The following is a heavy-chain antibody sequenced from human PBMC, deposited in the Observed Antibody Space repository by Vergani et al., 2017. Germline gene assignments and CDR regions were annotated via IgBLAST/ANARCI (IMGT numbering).Heavy chain of an antibody. Sequence: QVQLVQSGAEVKKPGASVQVSCKASGYTFTGYYMHWVRQAPGQGLEWMGWINPNSGGTNYAQKFQGRVTMTRDTSISTAYMELSRLRSDDTAVYYCARXYMVRGVIHNWFDPWGQGTLVTVSS. V-gene: IGHV1-2*02. D-gene: IGHD3-10*01. CDR1: GYTFTGYY. CDR2: INPNSGGT. CDR3: ARXYMVRGVIHNWFDP. J-gene: IGHJ5*02.